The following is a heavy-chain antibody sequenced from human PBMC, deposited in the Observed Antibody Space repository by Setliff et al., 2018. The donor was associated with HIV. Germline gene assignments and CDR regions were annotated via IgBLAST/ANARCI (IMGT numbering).Heavy chain of an antibody. CDR1: GGSFSGSY. CDR2: INHSGST. D-gene: IGHD3-10*01. CDR3: TRGRITMVRGVIMGLDY. J-gene: IGHJ4*02. V-gene: IGHV4-34*01. Sequence: SETLSLTCAVYGGSFSGSYWSWIRQPPGKDLEWIGEINHSGSTNYNPSLKSRVTISVDTSKTQFSLKLSSVIAADTAVYYCTRGRITMVRGVIMGLDYWGQGTLVTVSS.